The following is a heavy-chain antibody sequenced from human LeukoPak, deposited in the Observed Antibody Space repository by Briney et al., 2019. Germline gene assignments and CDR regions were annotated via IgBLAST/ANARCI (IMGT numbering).Heavy chain of an antibody. CDR1: XFXXGSYX. Sequence: GXXXLXXAASXFXXGSYXXHXVRQAPGKGLVWVSHINVDGSSTTYADSVKGRFTISRDNAKNTLYLQMNSLRAEDTAVYYCGYTYGSLLGGQGTLVTVSS. V-gene: IGHV3-74*01. CDR2: INVDGSST. D-gene: IGHD5-18*01. J-gene: IGHJ4*02. CDR3: GYTYGSLL.